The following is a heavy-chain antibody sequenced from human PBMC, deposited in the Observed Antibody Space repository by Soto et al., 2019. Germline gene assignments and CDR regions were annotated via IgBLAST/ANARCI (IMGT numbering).Heavy chain of an antibody. CDR2: ISGSDGST. V-gene: IGHV3-23*01. D-gene: IGHD3-22*01. Sequence: GGSLRLSCAASGFTFSSYAMSWVRQAPGKGLEWVSAISGSDGSTYYADSVKGRFTISRDNSKNTLYLQMNSLRAEDTAVYYCAKGPDSSGDNFDYWGQGTLVTVSS. J-gene: IGHJ4*02. CDR3: AKGPDSSGDNFDY. CDR1: GFTFSSYA.